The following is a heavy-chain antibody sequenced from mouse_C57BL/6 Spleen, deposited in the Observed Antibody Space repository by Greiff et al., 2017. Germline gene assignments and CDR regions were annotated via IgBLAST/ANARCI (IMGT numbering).Heavy chain of an antibody. Sequence: EVQLQQSGPELVKPGASVKISCKASGYSFTGYYMNWVKQSPEKSLEWIGEINPSTGGTTYNQKFKAKATLTVDKSSSTAYMQLKSLTSEDSAVYYCARLRVFYAMDYWGQGTSVTVSS. CDR1: GYSFTGYY. CDR3: ARLRVFYAMDY. J-gene: IGHJ4*01. V-gene: IGHV1-42*01. CDR2: INPSTGGT.